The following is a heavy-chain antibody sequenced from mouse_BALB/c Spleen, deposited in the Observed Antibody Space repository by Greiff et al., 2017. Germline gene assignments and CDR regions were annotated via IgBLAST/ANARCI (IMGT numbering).Heavy chain of an antibody. CDR2: ISSGGSYT. CDR3: ARLYDGFPD. J-gene: IGHJ3*01. V-gene: IGHV5-6*01. Sequence: EVKVVESGGDLVKPGGSLKLSCAASGFTFSSYGMSWVRQTPDKRLEWVATISSGGSYTYYPDSVKGRFTISRDNAKNTLYLQMSSLKSEDTAMYYCARLYDGFPDWGQGTLVTVSA. CDR1: GFTFSSYG. D-gene: IGHD2-3*01.